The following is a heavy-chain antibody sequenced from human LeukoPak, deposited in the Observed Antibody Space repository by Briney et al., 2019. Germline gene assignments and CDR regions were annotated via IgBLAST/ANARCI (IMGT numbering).Heavy chain of an antibody. CDR3: ARSSGWYASPLNP. CDR1: GFTFSSYW. Sequence: GGSLRLSCAASGFTFSSYWMSWVRQAPGKGLEWVANIKQDGSEKYYVDSVKGRFTISRDNAKNSLYLQMNSLRAEDTAVYYCARSSGWYASPLNPWGQGTLVTVSS. CDR2: IKQDGSEK. D-gene: IGHD6-19*01. J-gene: IGHJ5*02. V-gene: IGHV3-7*01.